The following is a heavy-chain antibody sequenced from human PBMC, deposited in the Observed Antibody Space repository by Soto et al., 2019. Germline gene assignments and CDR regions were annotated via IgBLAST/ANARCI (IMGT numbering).Heavy chain of an antibody. V-gene: IGHV5-51*01. J-gene: IGHJ4*02. CDR2: IYPGDSDA. CDR1: GYNFISYW. CDR3: ARQAYFGSGTYYSDY. Sequence: GESLKIACKASGYNFISYWIAWVRQMPGKGLEWMGIIYPGDSDATYSPSFEGQVTFSVDKSITTAYLQWISLKASDTAMYYCARQAYFGSGTYYSDYWGQGTQVTVSS. D-gene: IGHD3-10*01.